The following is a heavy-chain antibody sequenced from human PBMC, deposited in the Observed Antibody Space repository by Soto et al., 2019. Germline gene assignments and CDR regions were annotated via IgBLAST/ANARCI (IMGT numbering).Heavy chain of an antibody. J-gene: IGHJ6*02. V-gene: IGHV4-39*01. CDR2: IYYSGST. CDR3: ARLGYYDFWSGSLGYYGMDV. Sequence: SETLSLTCTVSGGSISSSSYYWGWIRQPPGKGLEWIGSIYYSGSTYYNPSLKSRVTISVDTSKNQFSLKLSSVTAADTAVYYCARLGYYDFWSGSLGYYGMDVWGQGTTVTVSS. CDR1: GGSISSSSYY. D-gene: IGHD3-3*01.